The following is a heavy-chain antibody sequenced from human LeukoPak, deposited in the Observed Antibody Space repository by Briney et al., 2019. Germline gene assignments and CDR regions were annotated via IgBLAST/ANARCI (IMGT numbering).Heavy chain of an antibody. Sequence: KSSETLSLTCTVSGGSISSYYWSWIRQPAGKGLEWIGRIYTSGSTNYNPSLKSRVTMSVDTSKNQFSLKLSSVTAADTAVYYCAREGTRYCSSTSCLDQRGAFDIWGQGTMVTVSS. CDR2: IYTSGST. V-gene: IGHV4-4*07. J-gene: IGHJ3*02. D-gene: IGHD2-2*01. CDR3: AREGTRYCSSTSCLDQRGAFDI. CDR1: GGSISSYY.